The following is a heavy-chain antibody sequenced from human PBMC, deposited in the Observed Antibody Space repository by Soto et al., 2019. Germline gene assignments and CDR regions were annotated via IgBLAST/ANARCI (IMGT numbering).Heavy chain of an antibody. D-gene: IGHD6-13*01. CDR3: ARVSSSSWLYNYYYYYYMDV. CDR1: GYTLTSYG. J-gene: IGHJ6*03. Sequence: ASVKVYCKTSGYTLTSYGISWVRQAPGQGLEWMGWISAYNGNTNYAQKLQGRVTMTTDTSTSTAYMELRSLRSDDTAVYYCARVSSSSWLYNYYYYYYMDVWG. V-gene: IGHV1-18*01. CDR2: ISAYNGNT.